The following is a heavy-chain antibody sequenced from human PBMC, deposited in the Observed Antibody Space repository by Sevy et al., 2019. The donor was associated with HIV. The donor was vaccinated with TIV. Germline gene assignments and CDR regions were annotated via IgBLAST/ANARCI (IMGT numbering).Heavy chain of an antibody. CDR2: ISSSGSTI. V-gene: IGHV3-11*01. J-gene: IGHJ6*02. Sequence: GGSLRLSCAASGFTFSDYYMSWIRQAPGKGLEWVSYISSSGSTIYYADSVKGRFTISRDNAKNSLYLQMNSLRAEDTAVYYCARGLGYYSSTSCYTYYYYGMDVWGQGTTVTVSS. CDR1: GFTFSDYY. D-gene: IGHD2-2*02. CDR3: ARGLGYYSSTSCYTYYYYGMDV.